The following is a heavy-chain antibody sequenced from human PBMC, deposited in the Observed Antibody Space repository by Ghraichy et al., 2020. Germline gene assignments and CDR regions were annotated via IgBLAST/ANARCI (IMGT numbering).Heavy chain of an antibody. D-gene: IGHD2-15*01. CDR1: GFTFSSYA. V-gene: IGHV3-23*01. J-gene: IGHJ6*02. Sequence: RESLRLSCAASGFTFSSYAMSWVRQAPGKGLEWVSAISGSGGSTYYADSVKGRFTISRDNSKNTLYLQMNSLRAEDTAVYYCAKGQVVVAATIERYYYYYYGMDVWGQGTTVTVSS. CDR2: ISGSGGST. CDR3: AKGQVVVAATIERYYYYYYGMDV.